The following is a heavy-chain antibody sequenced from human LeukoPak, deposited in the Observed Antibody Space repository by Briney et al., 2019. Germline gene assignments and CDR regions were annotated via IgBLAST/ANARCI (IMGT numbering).Heavy chain of an antibody. CDR1: GGTFSSYA. Sequence: GASVKVSCKASGGTFSSYAISWVRQAPGQGLEWMGRIIPILGIANYAQKFQGRVTMTRNTSISTAYMELSSLRSEDTAVYYCARGDPIYYYYGMDVWGQGTTVTVSS. CDR2: IIPILGIA. J-gene: IGHJ6*02. V-gene: IGHV1-69*04. CDR3: ARGDPIYYYYGMDV. D-gene: IGHD3-9*01.